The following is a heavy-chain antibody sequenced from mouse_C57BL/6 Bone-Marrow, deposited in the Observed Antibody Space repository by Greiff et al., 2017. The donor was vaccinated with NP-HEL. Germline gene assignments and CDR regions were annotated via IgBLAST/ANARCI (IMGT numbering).Heavy chain of an antibody. J-gene: IGHJ4*01. D-gene: IGHD2-3*01. CDR1: GYTFTSYW. CDR2: IYPGSGST. V-gene: IGHV1-55*01. Sequence: QVQLQQSGAELVKPGASVKMSCKASGYTFTSYWITWVKQRPGQGLEWIGDIYPGSGSTNYNEKFKSKATLTVDPSSSTAYMQLSSLTSEDSAVYYCARCGWVLRRRYYYAMDYWGQGTSVTVSS. CDR3: ARCGWVLRRRYYYAMDY.